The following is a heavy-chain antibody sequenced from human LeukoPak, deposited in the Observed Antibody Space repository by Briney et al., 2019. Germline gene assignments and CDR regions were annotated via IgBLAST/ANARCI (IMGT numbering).Heavy chain of an antibody. J-gene: IGHJ4*02. CDR1: GGSIGSGGYY. D-gene: IGHD2-2*01. CDR2: IYYSGST. Sequence: KASQTLSLTCTVSGGSIGSGGYYWSWIRQHPGKGLEWIGYIYYSGSTYYNPSLKSRVTISVDTSKNQFSLKLSSVTAADTAVYYCARSYTYCSSTSCYPAHFDYWGQGTLVTVSS. V-gene: IGHV4-31*03. CDR3: ARSYTYCSSTSCYPAHFDY.